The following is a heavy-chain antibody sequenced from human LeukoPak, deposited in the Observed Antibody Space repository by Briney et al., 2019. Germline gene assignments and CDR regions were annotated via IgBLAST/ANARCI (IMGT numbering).Heavy chain of an antibody. V-gene: IGHV4-39*07. D-gene: IGHD4-23*01. CDR2: IYYSGST. J-gene: IGHJ4*02. Sequence: KSSETLSLTCTVSGGSISSSSYYWGWIRQPPGKGLEWIGSIYYSGSTYYNPSLKSRVTISVDTSKNQFSPKLSSVTAADTAVYYCAAPYGGNSVDVDYWGQGTLVTVSS. CDR1: GGSISSSSYY. CDR3: AAPYGGNSVDVDY.